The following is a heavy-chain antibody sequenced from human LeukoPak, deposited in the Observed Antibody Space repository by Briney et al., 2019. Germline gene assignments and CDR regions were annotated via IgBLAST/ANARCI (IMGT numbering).Heavy chain of an antibody. J-gene: IGHJ5*02. CDR2: ISASGNST. CDR3: ARLPNYATGWLNWFDP. Sequence: GGSLRLSCAAPGFTFSSYAMSWVRQAPGKGLEWVSGISASGNSTYYADSVKGRFTISRDNSKTTLYLRMNSLRAEDTALYYCARLPNYATGWLNWFDPWGQGTLVTVSS. D-gene: IGHD2-2*01. V-gene: IGHV3-23*01. CDR1: GFTFSSYA.